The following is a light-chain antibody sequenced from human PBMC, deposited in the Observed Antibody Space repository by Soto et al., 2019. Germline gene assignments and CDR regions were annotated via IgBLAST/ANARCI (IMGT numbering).Light chain of an antibody. CDR3: SSYTSGSSLRV. CDR2: EVS. J-gene: IGLJ1*01. CDR1: SSDVGDYNY. V-gene: IGLV2-14*01. Sequence: QPVLTQPASVSGSPGQSITISCTGTSSDVGDYNYVSWYQQHPGKAPKLMIYEVSNRPSGVSNRFSGSKSGNTASLTISGLQAEDEADYYCSSYTSGSSLRVFGTGTKLTVL.